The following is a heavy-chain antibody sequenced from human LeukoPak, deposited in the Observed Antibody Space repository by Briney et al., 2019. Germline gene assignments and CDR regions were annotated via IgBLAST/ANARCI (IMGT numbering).Heavy chain of an antibody. CDR3: AKDKQWLVLDY. CDR2: ISGGDDTT. V-gene: IGHV3-23*01. D-gene: IGHD6-19*01. CDR1: GFTFSSYA. J-gene: IGHJ4*02. Sequence: GGSLRLSCAASGFTFSSYAMSWVRQAPGKGLEWVSGISGGDDTTYFADSVKGRFTISRDNSKSTLYLQMNRLRAEDTAVYCCAKDKQWLVLDYWGQGTLVTVSS.